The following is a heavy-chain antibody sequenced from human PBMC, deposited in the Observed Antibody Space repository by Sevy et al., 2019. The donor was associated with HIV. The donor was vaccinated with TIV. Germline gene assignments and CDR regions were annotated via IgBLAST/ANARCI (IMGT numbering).Heavy chain of an antibody. Sequence: GGSLRLSCAASGFTFSVYWMSWVRQAPGKGLEWVATMKEDGSDKDYVDSVKGRFTISRDNAKNSLYLQMNSPRAEDTAVYYCVREGVGGYSYSLDCWGQGTLVTVSS. CDR1: GFTFSVYW. J-gene: IGHJ4*02. CDR3: VREGVGGYSYSLDC. V-gene: IGHV3-7*01. D-gene: IGHD5-18*01. CDR2: MKEDGSDK.